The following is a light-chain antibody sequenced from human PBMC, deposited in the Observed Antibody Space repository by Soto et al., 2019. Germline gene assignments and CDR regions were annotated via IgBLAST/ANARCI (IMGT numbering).Light chain of an antibody. J-gene: IGLJ2*01. CDR3: SSYTSSSTVI. CDR1: DVGGYKY. V-gene: IGLV2-14*03. Sequence: QSALTQPASVSGSPGQSITISCTGDVGGYKYVSWYQQHPGKAPKLIIYDVSNRPSGVFDRFSGSKSGNTASLTISGLQAVDEADYYCSSYTSSSTVIFGGGTKLTVL. CDR2: DVS.